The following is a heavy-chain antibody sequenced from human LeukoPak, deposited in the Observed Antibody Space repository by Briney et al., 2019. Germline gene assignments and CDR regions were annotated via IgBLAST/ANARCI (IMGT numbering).Heavy chain of an antibody. CDR3: ARDAFADSSGGSFDF. J-gene: IGHJ4*02. D-gene: IGHD3-16*01. CDR2: IWYDGSKK. CDR1: GFSFDTHG. V-gene: IGHV3-33*01. Sequence: GGSLRLSCAASGFSFDTHGMHWVRQAPGKGLEWVAVIWYDGSKKYYADSVKGRFTISRDNSKKSLFLQMNSLRAEDTALYYCARDAFADSSGGSFDFWSQGTLVTVSS.